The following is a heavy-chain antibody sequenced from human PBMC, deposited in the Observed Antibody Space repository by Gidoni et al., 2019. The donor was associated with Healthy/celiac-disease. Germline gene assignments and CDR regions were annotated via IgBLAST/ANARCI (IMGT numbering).Heavy chain of an antibody. CDR3: ARSRGGDRDLRFDY. J-gene: IGHJ4*02. CDR1: GFTFSDHY. CDR2: TRNKANSYTT. V-gene: IGHV3-72*01. D-gene: IGHD3-10*01. Sequence: EVQLVESGGGLVQPGGSLRLSCAASGFTFSDHYMDWVRQAPGKGLEWVGRTRNKANSYTTEYAASVKGRFTISRDDSKNSLYLQMNSLKTEDTAVYYCARSRGGDRDLRFDYWGQGTLVTVSS.